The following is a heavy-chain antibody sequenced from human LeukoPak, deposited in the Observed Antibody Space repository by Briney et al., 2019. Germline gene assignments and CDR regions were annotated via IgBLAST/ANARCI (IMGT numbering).Heavy chain of an antibody. D-gene: IGHD3-22*01. CDR1: GHTFTSYG. CDR2: ISTYNGNT. Sequence: GASVKVSCKASGHTFTSYGISWVRQAPGQGLEWMGWISTYNGNTNYAQKLQGRVTLTTDTSTSTAYMDLRSLRSDDTAVYYCARAPGPYYYDSSGQIPEAFDIWGQGTMVTVSS. CDR3: ARAPGPYYYDSSGQIPEAFDI. V-gene: IGHV1-18*01. J-gene: IGHJ3*02.